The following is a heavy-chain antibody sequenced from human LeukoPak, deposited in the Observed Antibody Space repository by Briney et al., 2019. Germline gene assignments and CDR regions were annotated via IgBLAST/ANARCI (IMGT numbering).Heavy chain of an antibody. D-gene: IGHD3-22*01. Sequence: SETLSLTWAVYGGSFSGYYWSWIRQPPGKGLEWIGEIDHSGSTNYNPSLKSRVTISVDTSKNQFSLKLSSVTAADTAVYYCARRITMIVVASRGAFDIWGQGTMVTVSS. V-gene: IGHV4-34*01. CDR1: GGSFSGYY. CDR2: IDHSGST. CDR3: ARRITMIVVASRGAFDI. J-gene: IGHJ3*02.